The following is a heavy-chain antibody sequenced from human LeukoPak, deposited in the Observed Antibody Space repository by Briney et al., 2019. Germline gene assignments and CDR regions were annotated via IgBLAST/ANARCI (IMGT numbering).Heavy chain of an antibody. D-gene: IGHD4-17*01. V-gene: IGHV3-48*01. Sequence: GGSLRLSCTGSGFTFSSNDMSWVRQPPGKGLEWVSYISITSKTIKYADSVKGRFTISRDNAKNSLYLQMNSLRAEDTAVYYCAKDRALTTMTYGAMAFDYWGQGTLVTVSS. CDR3: AKDRALTTMTYGAMAFDY. J-gene: IGHJ4*02. CDR2: ISITSKTI. CDR1: GFTFSSND.